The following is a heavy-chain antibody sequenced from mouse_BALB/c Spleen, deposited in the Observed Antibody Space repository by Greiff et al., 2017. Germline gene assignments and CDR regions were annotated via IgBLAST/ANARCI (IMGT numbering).Heavy chain of an antibody. J-gene: IGHJ2*01. CDR1: GFNIKDYY. Sequence: VQLQQSGAELVRSGASVKLSCTASGFNIKDYYMHWVKQRPEQGLEWIGWIDPENGDTEYAPKFQGKATMTADTSSNTAYMQLSSLTSEDSAVYYCARTGYENYFDYWGQGTTLTVSS. D-gene: IGHD3-1*01. V-gene: IGHV14-4*02. CDR2: IDPENGDT. CDR3: ARTGYENYFDY.